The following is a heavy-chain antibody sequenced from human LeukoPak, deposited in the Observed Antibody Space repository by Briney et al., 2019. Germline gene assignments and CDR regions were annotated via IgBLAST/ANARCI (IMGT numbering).Heavy chain of an antibody. CDR3: ARHRWRDYFDY. J-gene: IGHJ4*02. V-gene: IGHV4-4*02. CDR2: IYHSGST. Sequence: PSGTLSLTCAVSGGSISSSNWWSWVRQPPGKGLEWIGEIYHSGSTNYNPSLKSRVTISVDTSKNQFSLKLSSVTAADTAVYYCARHRWRDYFDYWGQGTLVTVSS. CDR1: GGSISSSNW. D-gene: IGHD5-24*01.